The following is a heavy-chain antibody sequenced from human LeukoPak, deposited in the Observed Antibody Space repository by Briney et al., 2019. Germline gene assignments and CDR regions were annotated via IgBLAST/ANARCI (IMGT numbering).Heavy chain of an antibody. Sequence: ASVKVSCKASGYTFTNFGISWVRQAPGQGLEWLGWITTYNGNTNYAQKVQDRVTMTSDTSTSTAYMELRSLTSDDTAVYYCARRDCSSSSCHYYYYYMDVWGQGTTVTVSS. CDR2: ITTYNGNT. CDR1: GYTFTNFG. J-gene: IGHJ6*02. V-gene: IGHV1-18*01. CDR3: ARRDCSSSSCHYYYYYMDV. D-gene: IGHD2-2*01.